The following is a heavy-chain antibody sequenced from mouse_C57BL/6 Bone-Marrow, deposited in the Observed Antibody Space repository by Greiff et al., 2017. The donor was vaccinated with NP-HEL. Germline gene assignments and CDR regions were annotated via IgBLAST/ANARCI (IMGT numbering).Heavy chain of an antibody. CDR3: ARTSSGSSSWFAY. D-gene: IGHD1-1*01. V-gene: IGHV1-22*01. Sequence: VQLQQSGPELVKPGASVKMSCKASGYTFTDYNMHWVKQSHGKSLEWIGYINPNNGGTSYNQKFKGKATLTVNKSSSTAYMELRSLTSEDSAVYDCARTSSGSSSWFAYWGQGTLVTVSA. J-gene: IGHJ3*01. CDR1: GYTFTDYN. CDR2: INPNNGGT.